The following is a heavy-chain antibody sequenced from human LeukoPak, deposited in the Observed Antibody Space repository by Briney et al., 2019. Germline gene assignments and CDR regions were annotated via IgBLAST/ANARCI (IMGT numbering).Heavy chain of an antibody. CDR3: TREDNWYFDL. CDR2: VSTDGTYT. V-gene: IGHV3-21*05. Sequence: GGSLRLSCAASGFTFSSYAMSWVRQAPGKGLEWLSYVSTDGTYTNYADSVKGRFTISRDNAKSSLYLQLNSLTAEDTAVYYCTREDNWYFDLWGRGTLVTVSS. CDR1: GFTFSSYA. J-gene: IGHJ2*01.